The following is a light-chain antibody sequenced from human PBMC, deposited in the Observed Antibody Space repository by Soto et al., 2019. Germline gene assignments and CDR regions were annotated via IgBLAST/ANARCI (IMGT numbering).Light chain of an antibody. CDR3: QQRDNWPLT. CDR1: QSVSSN. V-gene: IGKV3-11*01. Sequence: EIVLTQSPATLSLSPGERATLSCRASQSVSSNLAWYQQKPGQAPRLLIYDASNRATGIPARFSGSGSGNDFPLTINRLEAEEYAVYYCQQRDNWPLTFGGGTKVEI. J-gene: IGKJ4*01. CDR2: DAS.